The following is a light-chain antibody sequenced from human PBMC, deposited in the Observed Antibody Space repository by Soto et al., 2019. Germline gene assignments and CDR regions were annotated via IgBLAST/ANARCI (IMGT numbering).Light chain of an antibody. J-gene: IGKJ1*01. CDR3: QQRSNWPPWT. CDR1: QSVSSNY. V-gene: IGKV3D-20*02. CDR2: GAS. Sequence: EIVLTQSPGILSLSPGERATLSCMSSQSVSSNYLAWYQQKPGQAPRLLIYGASSRATGIPARFSGSGSGTDFTLTISSLEPEDFAVYYCQQRSNWPPWTLGQGTKVDIK.